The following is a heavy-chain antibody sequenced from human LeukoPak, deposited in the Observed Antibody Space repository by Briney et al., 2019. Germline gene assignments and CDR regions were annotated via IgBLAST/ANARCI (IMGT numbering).Heavy chain of an antibody. CDR2: IYHSGST. J-gene: IGHJ3*02. Sequence: PSETLSLTCTVSGYSISSGYYWGWIRQPPGKGLEWIGSIYHSGSTYYNPSLKSRVTISVDTSKNQFSLKLSSVTAADTAVYYCATAPPLGAFDIWGQGTMVTVSS. V-gene: IGHV4-38-2*02. CDR1: GYSISSGYY. CDR3: ATAPPLGAFDI.